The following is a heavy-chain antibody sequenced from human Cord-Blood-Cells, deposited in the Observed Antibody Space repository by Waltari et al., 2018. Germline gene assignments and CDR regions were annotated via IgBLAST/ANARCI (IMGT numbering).Heavy chain of an antibody. CDR1: VFTFSSFA. J-gene: IGHJ6*03. D-gene: IGHD2-2*02. Sequence: EVQLLESGGGLVQPGGYMRLSCAASVFTFSSFAMSWVRQVPGSGMEWVSAISGSGGSTCYADSVRGRFTISRDNSKNTLYLQMNSLRAEDTSVYYCAKDPRYCSSTSCYRAYYYYYYMDVWGKGTTVTVSS. V-gene: IGHV3-23*01. CDR3: AKDPRYCSSTSCYRAYYYYYYMDV. CDR2: ISGSGGST.